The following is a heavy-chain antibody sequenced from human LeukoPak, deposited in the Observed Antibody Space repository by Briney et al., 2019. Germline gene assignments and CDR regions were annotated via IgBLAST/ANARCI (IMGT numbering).Heavy chain of an antibody. J-gene: IGHJ4*02. V-gene: IGHV3-64D*09. CDR1: GFTFSSSG. CDR2: ITSNGGST. CDR3: VKVLRLVTTHYDY. Sequence: GGSLRLSCSASGFTFSSSGMHWVRQPPGKGLEYVLAITSNGGSTYYAASVKGRFTISRDNSKNTLYLQMSSLRPDDTALYYCVKVLRLVTTHYDYWGQGTQVTVSS. D-gene: IGHD4-17*01.